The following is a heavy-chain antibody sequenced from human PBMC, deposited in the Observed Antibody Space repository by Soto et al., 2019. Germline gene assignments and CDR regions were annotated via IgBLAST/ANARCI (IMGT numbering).Heavy chain of an antibody. J-gene: IGHJ6*02. CDR3: ASGDLGALIYGMDV. Sequence: ASVKVPCKASGYTFTSYDINWVRQATGQGLEWMGWMNPNSGNTGYAQKFQGRVTMTRNTSISTAYMELSSLRSEDTAVYYCASGDLGALIYGMDVWGQGTTVTVSS. D-gene: IGHD3-3*01. CDR2: MNPNSGNT. V-gene: IGHV1-8*01. CDR1: GYTFTSYD.